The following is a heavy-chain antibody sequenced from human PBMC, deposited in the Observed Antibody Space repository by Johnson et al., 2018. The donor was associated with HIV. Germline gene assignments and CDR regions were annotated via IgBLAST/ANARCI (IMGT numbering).Heavy chain of an antibody. D-gene: IGHD2-2*02. CDR2: INWDGSST. J-gene: IGHJ3*02. Sequence: VQLVESGGAVVQPGGSLRLSCATSRFTFDDYAMHWVRQAPGTGLEWVSLINWDGSSTYYADSLKGRSTISSYNIKNSLYLQMNSLRPEDTALYYCVKDIASGYTNGGTLDIWGQGTMVTVSS. CDR1: RFTFDDYA. V-gene: IGHV3-43D*03. CDR3: VKDIASGYTNGGTLDI.